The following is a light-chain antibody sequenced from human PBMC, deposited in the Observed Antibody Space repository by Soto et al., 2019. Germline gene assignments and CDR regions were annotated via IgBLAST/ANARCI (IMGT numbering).Light chain of an antibody. Sequence: QSALTQPTSVSGSPGQSITISCTGNHNDIGTYDYVSWYQQHPGRAPRLLIHGVTTRPSGISGRFSASKSGLTAPLTISGLQPEDEAYYYCSSFTSNRIYVFGPGTKLTVL. J-gene: IGLJ1*01. CDR1: HNDIGTYDY. CDR3: SSFTSNRIYV. CDR2: GVT. V-gene: IGLV2-14*03.